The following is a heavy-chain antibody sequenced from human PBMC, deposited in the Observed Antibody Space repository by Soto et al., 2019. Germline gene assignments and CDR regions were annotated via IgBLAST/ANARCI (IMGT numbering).Heavy chain of an antibody. CDR2: ITWDGHKT. D-gene: IGHD1-26*01. V-gene: IGHV3-43*01. CDR1: GFTFDDFA. Sequence: EVRLVESGGVVVQPGGSLRLSCAASGFTFDDFAMHWVRQVPGKCLEWVSLITWDGHKTYYADSVKGRFTISRDNNQHSLLLQMTSLTTEDTALYYCAQDLMYRGGSDYYHYGMDVWGQGTTVTFSS. CDR3: AQDLMYRGGSDYYHYGMDV. J-gene: IGHJ6*02.